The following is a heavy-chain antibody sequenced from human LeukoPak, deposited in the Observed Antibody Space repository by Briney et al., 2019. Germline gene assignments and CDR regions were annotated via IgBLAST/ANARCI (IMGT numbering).Heavy chain of an antibody. Sequence: ASVKVSCKASGYTFTGYYMHWVRQAPGQGLEWMGWINPNSGGTNYAQKFQGWVTMTRDASISTAYMELSRLRSDDTAVYYCARDARYYDFWSGSSGHYYYYGMDAWGQGTTVTVSS. J-gene: IGHJ6*02. CDR2: INPNSGGT. D-gene: IGHD3-3*01. V-gene: IGHV1-2*04. CDR1: GYTFTGYY. CDR3: ARDARYYDFWSGSSGHYYYYGMDA.